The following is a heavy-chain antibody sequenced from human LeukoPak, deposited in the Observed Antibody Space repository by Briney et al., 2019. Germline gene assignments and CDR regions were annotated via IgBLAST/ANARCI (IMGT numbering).Heavy chain of an antibody. CDR2: IKQDGSEK. J-gene: IGHJ3*02. CDR3: ARGGAVDRNDAFDI. CDR1: GFTFSSYW. Sequence: PGGSLRLSCAASGFTFSSYWMSWVRQAPGKGLEWVANIKQDGSEKYYVDSVKGRFTISRDNAKNSLYLQRNSLRAEDTGVYYCARGGAVDRNDAFDIWGQGTMVTVSS. D-gene: IGHD3-16*01. V-gene: IGHV3-7*04.